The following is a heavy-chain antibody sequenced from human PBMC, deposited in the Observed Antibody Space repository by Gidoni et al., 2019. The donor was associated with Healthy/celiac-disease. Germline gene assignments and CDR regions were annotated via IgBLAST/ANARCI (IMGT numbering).Heavy chain of an antibody. Sequence: QLQLQESGPGLVKPSEPLSLTCTVPGGSISSSSYYWGWIRQPPGKGLEWIGSIYYSGSTYYNPSLKSRVTISVDTSKNQFSLKLSSVTAADTAVYYCARRPHYTVDNWFDPWGQGTLVTVSS. V-gene: IGHV4-39*01. CDR3: ARRPHYTVDNWFDP. CDR2: IYYSGST. J-gene: IGHJ5*02. CDR1: GGSISSSSYY. D-gene: IGHD3-3*01.